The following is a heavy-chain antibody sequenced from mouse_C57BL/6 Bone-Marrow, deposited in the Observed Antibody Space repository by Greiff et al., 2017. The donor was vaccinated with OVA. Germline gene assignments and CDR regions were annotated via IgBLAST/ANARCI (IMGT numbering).Heavy chain of an antibody. CDR2: IRNKANGYTT. CDR1: GFTFTDYY. Sequence: EVQVVESGGGLVQPGGSLSLSCAASGFTFTDYYMSWVRQPPGTALEWLGFIRNKANGYTTEYSASVKGRFTISRDNSQSILYLQMNALRAEDSATYYCASSDSSGYRPFDYWGQGTTLTVSS. CDR3: ASSDSSGYRPFDY. J-gene: IGHJ2*01. D-gene: IGHD3-2*02. V-gene: IGHV7-3*01.